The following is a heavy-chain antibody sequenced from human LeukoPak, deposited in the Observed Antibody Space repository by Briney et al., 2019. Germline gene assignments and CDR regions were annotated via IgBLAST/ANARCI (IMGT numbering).Heavy chain of an antibody. J-gene: IGHJ4*02. CDR3: ASRTDY. Sequence: PGGSLRLSCAASGFSFSNYPMNWIRQAPGKGLEWVSSISSSSSYIYYADSVQGRFTISRDNANNSLFLQMNSLRAEDTAVYYCASRTDYWGQGILVTVSS. CDR2: ISSSSSYI. V-gene: IGHV3-21*01. CDR1: GFSFSNYP.